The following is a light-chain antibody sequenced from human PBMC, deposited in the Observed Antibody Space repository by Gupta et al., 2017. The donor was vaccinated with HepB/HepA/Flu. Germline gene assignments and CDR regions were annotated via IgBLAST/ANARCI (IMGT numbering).Light chain of an antibody. CDR2: GKN. J-gene: IGLJ2*01. Sequence: SSELPQDPAVSVPFGQTVRITRQGDSLRSYYASWYQQKPGQAPVLVIYGKNNRPSGIPDRFSGSSSGNTASLTITGAQAEDEADYYCNSLDSSGNHVVFGGGTKLTVL. V-gene: IGLV3-19*01. CDR1: SLRSYY. CDR3: NSLDSSGNHVV.